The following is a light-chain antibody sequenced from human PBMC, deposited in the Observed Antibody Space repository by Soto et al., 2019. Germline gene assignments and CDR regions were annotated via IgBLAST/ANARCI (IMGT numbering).Light chain of an antibody. V-gene: IGLV1-44*01. CDR2: SNN. CDR1: SSNIGSNT. CDR3: AAWDDSLNAFYV. Sequence: QSLLAQPPSASGTPGQRVTISCSGSSSNIGSNTVNWYQQLPGTAPKLLIYSNNQRPSGVPDRFSGSKSGTSASLAIRGPQSEEEAVYYCAAWDDSLNAFYVFGTGTKVTVL. J-gene: IGLJ1*01.